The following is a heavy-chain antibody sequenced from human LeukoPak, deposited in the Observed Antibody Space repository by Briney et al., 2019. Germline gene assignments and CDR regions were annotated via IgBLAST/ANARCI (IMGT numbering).Heavy chain of an antibody. CDR1: GFTFSNYA. CDR2: ISGSGGNT. V-gene: IGHV3-23*01. CDR3: AKAGGLDHYYYMDV. Sequence: PGGSLRLSCVDSGFTFSNYAMNWVRQVPGKGLEWVSAISGSGGNTYYADSVKGRLTISRDNSRNTLFLQINSLRAEDTAVYYCAKAGGLDHYYYMDVWGKGTTVTVSS. J-gene: IGHJ6*03.